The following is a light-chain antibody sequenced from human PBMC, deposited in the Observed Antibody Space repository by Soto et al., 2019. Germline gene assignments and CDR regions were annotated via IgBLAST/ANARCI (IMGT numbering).Light chain of an antibody. CDR2: EVN. Sequence: QSALTQPASVSGSPGQSITISCTGTSSDVGAYNYVSWYQQHPGKAPKLMIYEVNKRPSGVPDRFSGSKSGNTASLTVSGLQAEDEADYYCSSYAGNNNYVFGTGTKVTVL. J-gene: IGLJ1*01. CDR1: SSDVGAYNY. V-gene: IGLV2-8*01. CDR3: SSYAGNNNYV.